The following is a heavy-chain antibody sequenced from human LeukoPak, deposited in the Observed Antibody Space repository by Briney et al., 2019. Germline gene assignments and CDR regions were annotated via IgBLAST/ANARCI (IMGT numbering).Heavy chain of an antibody. Sequence: ASVKVSCKASGGTFSSYAIGWVRQAPGQGLEWMGIINPSGGSTSYAQKFQGRVTMTRDTSTSTVYMELSSLRSEDTAVYYCAFGDSSSSDYWGQGTLVTVSS. CDR1: GGTFSSYA. CDR2: INPSGGST. D-gene: IGHD6-6*01. J-gene: IGHJ4*02. CDR3: AFGDSSSSDY. V-gene: IGHV1-46*03.